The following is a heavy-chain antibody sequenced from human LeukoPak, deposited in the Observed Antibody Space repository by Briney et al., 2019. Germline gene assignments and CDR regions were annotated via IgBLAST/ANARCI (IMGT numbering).Heavy chain of an antibody. CDR3: ARAGSSGWYVDY. CDR1: GGSISSSSYY. D-gene: IGHD6-19*01. J-gene: IGHJ4*02. Sequence: SETLSLTCTVSGGSISSSSYYWGWIRQPPGKGLEWIGSIYYSGSTYYSPSPKSRVTISVDTSKNQFSLKLSSVTAADTAVYYCARAGSSGWYVDYWGQGTLVTVSS. CDR2: IYYSGST. V-gene: IGHV4-39*01.